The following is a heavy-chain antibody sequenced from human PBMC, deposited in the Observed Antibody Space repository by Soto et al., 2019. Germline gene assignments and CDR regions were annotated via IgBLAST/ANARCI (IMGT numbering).Heavy chain of an antibody. CDR1: GGTFSSYA. Sequence: SVKVSCKASGGTFSSYAISWVRQAPGQGLEWMGGIIPIFGTANYAQKFQGRVTITADESTSTAYMELSSLRSEDTAVYYCASSPAYGDYASDAFDIWGQGTMVTVSS. J-gene: IGHJ3*02. D-gene: IGHD4-17*01. CDR2: IIPIFGTA. CDR3: ASSPAYGDYASDAFDI. V-gene: IGHV1-69*13.